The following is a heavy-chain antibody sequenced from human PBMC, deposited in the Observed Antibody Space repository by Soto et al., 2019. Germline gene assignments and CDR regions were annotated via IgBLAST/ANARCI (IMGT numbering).Heavy chain of an antibody. Sequence: QVQLVESGGGVVQPGRSLRLSCAASGFTFSSYGMHWVRQAPGKGLECVAVISYDGSNKYYADSVKGRFTISRDNSKNALYLQMKSLRAEDTAVYYFAKAFTYFYDSSGYASFYYYYYYGMDVWGQGTTVTVSS. D-gene: IGHD3-22*01. CDR3: AKAFTYFYDSSGYASFYYYYYYGMDV. CDR1: GFTFSSYG. J-gene: IGHJ6*02. V-gene: IGHV3-30*18. CDR2: ISYDGSNK.